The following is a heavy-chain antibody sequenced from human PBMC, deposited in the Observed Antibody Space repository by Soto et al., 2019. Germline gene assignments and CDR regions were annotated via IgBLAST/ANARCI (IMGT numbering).Heavy chain of an antibody. CDR3: AGRYCTNGVCYTKYYYYIDV. V-gene: IGHV3-23*01. CDR2: ITTSGGNT. Sequence: EVQLLESGGGLVQPGGSLRLSCAASGFTFSTYAMSWVRQAPGKGLEWVSTITTSGGNTYYADSVQGRFTISRDNSKNTLCLQMNSLRAVDTAVYYCAGRYCTNGVCYTKYYYYIDVWGKGTTVTVSS. CDR1: GFTFSTYA. J-gene: IGHJ6*03. D-gene: IGHD2-8*01.